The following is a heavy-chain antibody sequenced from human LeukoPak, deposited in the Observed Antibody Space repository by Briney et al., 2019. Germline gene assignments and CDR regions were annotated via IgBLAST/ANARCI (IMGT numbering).Heavy chain of an antibody. CDR1: GFSFSSHW. J-gene: IGHJ5*02. CDR3: AREGRITIFGVVKNWFDP. CDR2: IYSDGSIT. Sequence: GGSLRLSCAASGFSFSSHWMHWVRQVPGKGLVWVSRIYSDGSITSYADSVKGRFTISRDSAKNTLYLQMNSLRAEDTAVYYCAREGRITIFGVVKNWFDPWGQGTLVTVSS. D-gene: IGHD3-3*01. V-gene: IGHV3-74*01.